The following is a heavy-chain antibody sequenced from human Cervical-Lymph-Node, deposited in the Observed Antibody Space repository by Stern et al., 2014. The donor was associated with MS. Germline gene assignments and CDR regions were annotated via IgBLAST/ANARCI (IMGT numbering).Heavy chain of an antibody. J-gene: IGHJ5*02. D-gene: IGHD1-7*01. CDR1: GFTFSNYW. CDR3: ARAVRELGT. Sequence: QLVQSGGGLVQPGESLRLSCAVSGFTFSNYWMTWVRQAPGKGLEWVASIKTDGSEKSYVDSVKGRFTISRDNAKNSLYLQMNSLRAEDTAVYYCARAVRELGTWGQGTLVTVSS. CDR2: IKTDGSEK. V-gene: IGHV3-7*01.